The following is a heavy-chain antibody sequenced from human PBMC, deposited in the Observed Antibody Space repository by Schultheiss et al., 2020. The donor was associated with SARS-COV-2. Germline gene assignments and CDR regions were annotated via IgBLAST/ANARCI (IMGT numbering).Heavy chain of an antibody. V-gene: IGHV4-59*08. D-gene: IGHD3-9*01. CDR3: ARLRGDYDILTGYPYYYYMDV. J-gene: IGHJ6*03. CDR1: GASITSYY. Sequence: SETLSLTCAVSGASITSYYYHWIRQPPGKGLEWIGSIYYSGSTNYNPSLKSRVTMSVDTSKNQFSLKVSSVTAADTAVYYCARLRGDYDILTGYPYYYYMDVWGKGTTVTVSS. CDR2: IYYSGST.